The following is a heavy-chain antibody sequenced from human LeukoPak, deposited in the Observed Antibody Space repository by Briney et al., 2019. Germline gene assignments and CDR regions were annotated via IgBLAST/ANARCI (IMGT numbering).Heavy chain of an antibody. CDR1: GYTFTSYY. Sequence: ASVKFSCTASGYTFTSYYIHWLRQPPGQGLEGRGIINPSGGSTSYEQKFKGGVTMTRDMSTSPVYLKLSSLRSEDTAVYYCARAYSGVLRFLEGLEDIIDYWGQGTLVTVSS. CDR2: INPSGGST. J-gene: IGHJ4*02. V-gene: IGHV1-46*01. D-gene: IGHD3-3*01. CDR3: ARAYSGVLRFLEGLEDIIDY.